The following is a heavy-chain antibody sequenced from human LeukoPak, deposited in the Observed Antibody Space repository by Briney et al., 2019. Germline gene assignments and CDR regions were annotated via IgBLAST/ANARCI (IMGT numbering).Heavy chain of an antibody. V-gene: IGHV3-30-3*01. CDR2: ISYDGSNK. D-gene: IGHD5-18*01. CDR1: GFTFSSYS. CDR3: ARDHGYSFGHPFDY. Sequence: PGGSLRLSCTTSGFTFSSYSMHWVRQAPGKGLEWVALISYDGSNKYYADSVKDRFTISRDNSKNMLFLQMNTLRAEDTAVYYCARDHGYSFGHPFDYWGQGTLVTVSS. J-gene: IGHJ4*02.